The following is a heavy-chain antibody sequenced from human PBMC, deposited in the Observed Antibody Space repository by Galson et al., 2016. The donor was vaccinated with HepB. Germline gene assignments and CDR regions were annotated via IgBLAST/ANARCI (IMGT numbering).Heavy chain of an antibody. CDR2: ISYDGSNK. V-gene: IGHV3-30*18. J-gene: IGHJ4*02. CDR3: AKVGATVTTYYFDY. D-gene: IGHD4-11*01. CDR1: GFTFSSYG. Sequence: SLRLSCAASGFTFSSYGMHWVRQAPGKGLEWVSLISYDGSNKYYADSVKGRFTISRDNSKNTLYLQMNSLRAEDTAVYFCAKVGATVTTYYFDYWGQGNPGHRLL.